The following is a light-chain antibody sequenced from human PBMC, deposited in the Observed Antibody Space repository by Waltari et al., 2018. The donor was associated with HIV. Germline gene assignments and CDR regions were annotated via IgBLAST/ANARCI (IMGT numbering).Light chain of an antibody. CDR3: HQRSTWPFT. V-gene: IGKV3-11*01. J-gene: IGKJ3*01. Sequence: EIVLTQSPATLSLSPGDSAILSCRASQSIRNYLAWYQQRPGQAPRLLVYDTSNRATGVPARFSGSGSGTDFSLTIASLESEDFAIYYCHQRSTWPFTFGPGTKVDI. CDR2: DTS. CDR1: QSIRNY.